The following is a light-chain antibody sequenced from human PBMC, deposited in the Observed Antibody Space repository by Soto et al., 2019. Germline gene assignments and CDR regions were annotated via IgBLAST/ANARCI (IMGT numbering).Light chain of an antibody. Sequence: QSALTQPASVSGSPGQLITISCTGTSSDVGSYNLVSWYQQHPGKAPKLMIYEVSKRPSGVSNRFPGSKSGNTASLTISGLQAEDEADYYCCSYAGSNNYVFGTGTKVTVL. CDR3: CSYAGSNNYV. CDR1: SSDVGSYNL. J-gene: IGLJ1*01. CDR2: EVS. V-gene: IGLV2-23*02.